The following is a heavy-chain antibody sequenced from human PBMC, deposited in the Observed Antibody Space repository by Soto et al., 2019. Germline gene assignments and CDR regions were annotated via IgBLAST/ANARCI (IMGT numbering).Heavy chain of an antibody. Sequence: ASVKVSCKASGYTFTGYYMHWVRQAPGQGLEWMGWINPNSGGTNYAQKFQGWVTMTRDTSVSTAYMELSRLRSDDTAVYYCARATYYYGSGSYPYYYYYGMDVWGQGTTVTVSS. J-gene: IGHJ6*02. D-gene: IGHD3-10*01. V-gene: IGHV1-2*04. CDR3: ARATYYYGSGSYPYYYYYGMDV. CDR2: INPNSGGT. CDR1: GYTFTGYY.